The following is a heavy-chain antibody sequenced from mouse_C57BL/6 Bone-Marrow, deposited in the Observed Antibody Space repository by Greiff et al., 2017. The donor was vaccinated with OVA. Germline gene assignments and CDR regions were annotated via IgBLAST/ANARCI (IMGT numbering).Heavy chain of an antibody. CDR1: GYAFSSYW. V-gene: IGHV1-80*01. CDR2: IYPGDGDT. CDR3: ARNSLDY. J-gene: IGHJ2*01. Sequence: VMLVESGAELVTPGASVKISCKASGYAFSSYWMNWVKQRPGKGLEWIGQIYPGDGDTNYTGKFKGKATLTADKSSSTAYMQLSSLTSEDSAVYFCARNSLDYWGQGTTLTVSS.